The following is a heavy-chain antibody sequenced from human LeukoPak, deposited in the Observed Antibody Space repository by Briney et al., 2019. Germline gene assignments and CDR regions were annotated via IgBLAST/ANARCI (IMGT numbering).Heavy chain of an antibody. CDR2: IRYDGSNK. CDR3: AKDLEGIAVAGIDY. V-gene: IGHV3-30*02. J-gene: IGHJ4*02. D-gene: IGHD6-19*01. CDR1: GFTFSSYG. Sequence: GGSLRLSCAASGFTFSSYGMHWVRQAPGKGLEGVAFIRYDGSNKYYADSVKGRFAISRDNSKNTLYLQMNSLRAEDTAVYYCAKDLEGIAVAGIDYWGQGTLVTVSS.